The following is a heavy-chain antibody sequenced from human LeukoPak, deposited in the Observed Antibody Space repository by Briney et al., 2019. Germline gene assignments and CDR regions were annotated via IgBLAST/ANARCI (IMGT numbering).Heavy chain of an antibody. Sequence: PGGSLRLSCAASGFSFSSYGMHWVRQAPGKGLEWVAVIWYDGSNKYYADSVKGRFTISRDNSKNTLYLQMNSLRAEDTAVYYCAREDIVVVVAATYYYYYGMDVWGQGTTVTVSS. V-gene: IGHV3-33*01. D-gene: IGHD2-15*01. CDR2: IWYDGSNK. CDR3: AREDIVVVVAATYYYYYGMDV. J-gene: IGHJ6*02. CDR1: GFSFSSYG.